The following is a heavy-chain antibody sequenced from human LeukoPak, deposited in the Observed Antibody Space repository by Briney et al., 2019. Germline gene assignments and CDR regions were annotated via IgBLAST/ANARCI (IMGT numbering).Heavy chain of an antibody. CDR1: GYTFTGYY. Sequence: ASAKVSCKASGYTFTGYYMHWVRQAPGQGLEWMGWINPNSGGTNYAQKFQGRVTITRDTSASTAFMELSSLRSEDTAVYYCARDKFSSDYWGQGTLVTVSS. J-gene: IGHJ4*02. V-gene: IGHV1-2*02. CDR3: ARDKFSSDY. CDR2: INPNSGGT.